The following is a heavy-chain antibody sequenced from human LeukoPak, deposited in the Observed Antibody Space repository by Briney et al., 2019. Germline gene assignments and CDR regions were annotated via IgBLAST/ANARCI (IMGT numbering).Heavy chain of an antibody. CDR2: ISGRSGIT. J-gene: IGHJ6*02. CDR3: ARTTVTTSAYYYYGMDV. CDR1: GFTFTTYA. D-gene: IGHD4-11*01. Sequence: GSLRLSCSASGFTFTTYAMSWVRQAPGKGLEWVSAISGRSGITYYADSVKGRFTISRDNSKNTLYLQMNSLRAEDTAVYYCARTTVTTSAYYYYGMDVWGQGTTVTVSS. V-gene: IGHV3-23*01.